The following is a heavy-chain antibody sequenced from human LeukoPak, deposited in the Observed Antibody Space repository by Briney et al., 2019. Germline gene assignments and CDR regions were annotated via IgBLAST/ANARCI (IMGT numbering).Heavy chain of an antibody. V-gene: IGHV4-34*01. Sequence: PSEALSLTCAVYGGSFSGYYWSWIRQPPGKGLEWIGETNHSGSTNYNPSLKSRVTISVDTSKNQFSLKLSSVTAADTAVYYCARGGRVAAAGRYNWFDPWGQGTLVTVSS. CDR3: ARGGRVAAAGRYNWFDP. D-gene: IGHD6-13*01. J-gene: IGHJ5*02. CDR1: GGSFSGYY. CDR2: TNHSGST.